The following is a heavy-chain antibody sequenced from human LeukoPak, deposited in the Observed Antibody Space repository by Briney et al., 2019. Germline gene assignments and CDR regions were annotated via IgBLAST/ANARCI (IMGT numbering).Heavy chain of an antibody. CDR1: GGSFSGYY. CDR3: ARGLSLITGTRAVVATKGGHDY. J-gene: IGHJ4*02. Sequence: PSETLSLTCAVYGGSFSGYYWSWIRQPPGKGLEWIGEINHSGSTNYNPSLKSRITISVDTSKNQFSLKLSSVNAADTAVYYCARGLSLITGTRAVVATKGGHDYWGQGTLVTVSS. V-gene: IGHV4-34*01. CDR2: INHSGST. D-gene: IGHD1-7*01.